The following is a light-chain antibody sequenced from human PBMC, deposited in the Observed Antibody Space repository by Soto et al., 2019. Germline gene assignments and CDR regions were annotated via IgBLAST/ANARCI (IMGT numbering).Light chain of an antibody. CDR1: QSISSW. V-gene: IGKV1-5*03. CDR3: QQYNSYSQT. Sequence: DIQMTQSPSTLSASVGDRVTITCRASQSISSWLAWYQQKPGKAPKLLIYRASSSESGVPSRFSGSGSGTEFTLTISSLQPDDFATYYCQQYNSYSQTFGQGTKV. J-gene: IGKJ1*01. CDR2: RAS.